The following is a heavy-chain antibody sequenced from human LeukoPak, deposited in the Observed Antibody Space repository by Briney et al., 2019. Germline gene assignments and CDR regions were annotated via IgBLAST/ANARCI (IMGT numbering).Heavy chain of an antibody. V-gene: IGHV3-7*01. CDR3: ARDRLMTYYYGSGSYSDY. J-gene: IGHJ4*02. Sequence: GGSLRLSCAASGFTFSSYWMSWVRQAPGKGLEWVANIKQDGSEKYYVDSVKGRFTISRDNAKNSLYLQMNSLRAEDTAVYYCARDRLMTYYYGSGSYSDYWGQGTLVTVSS. CDR1: GFTFSSYW. CDR2: IKQDGSEK. D-gene: IGHD3-10*01.